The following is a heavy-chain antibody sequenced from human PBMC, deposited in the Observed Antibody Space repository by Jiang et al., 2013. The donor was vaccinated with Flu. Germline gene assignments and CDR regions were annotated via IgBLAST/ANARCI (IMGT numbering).Heavy chain of an antibody. J-gene: IGHJ6*02. D-gene: IGHD3-10*02. CDR3: ARVITMFGSPDSPYYYYGMDV. Sequence: PSLKSRVTISVDTSKNQXSLKLSSVTAADTAVYYCARVITMFGSPDSPYYYYGMDVWGQGTTVTVSS. V-gene: IGHV4-39*01.